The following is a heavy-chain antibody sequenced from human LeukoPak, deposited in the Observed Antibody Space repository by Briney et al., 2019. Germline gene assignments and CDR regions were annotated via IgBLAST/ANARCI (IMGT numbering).Heavy chain of an antibody. Sequence: SETLSLTCAVYGGSFSGYYWSWIRQPPGKGLEWIGEINHSGSTNYNPSLKSRVTISVDTSKNQFSLKLSSVTAADTAVYYCARLMHINSWHYYYYYYMDVWGKGTTVTVSS. D-gene: IGHD6-13*01. CDR1: GGSFSGYY. CDR3: ARLMHINSWHYYYYYYMDV. CDR2: INHSGST. J-gene: IGHJ6*03. V-gene: IGHV4-34*01.